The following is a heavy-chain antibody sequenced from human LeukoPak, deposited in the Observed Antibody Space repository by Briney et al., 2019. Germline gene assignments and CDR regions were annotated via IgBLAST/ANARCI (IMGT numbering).Heavy chain of an antibody. CDR3: TTKKVYCSGGSCYSGAFDI. J-gene: IGHJ3*02. CDR1: GITFSNAW. CDR2: IKSKTDGGAT. Sequence: GGSLRPSCVASGITFSNAWMSWVRQAPGKGLEWVGRIKSKTDGGATDYAAPVKGRFTISRDDSKNTLYLQMNSLKTEDTAVYFCTTKKVYCSGGSCYSGAFDIWGQGTMVTVSS. D-gene: IGHD2-15*01. V-gene: IGHV3-15*01.